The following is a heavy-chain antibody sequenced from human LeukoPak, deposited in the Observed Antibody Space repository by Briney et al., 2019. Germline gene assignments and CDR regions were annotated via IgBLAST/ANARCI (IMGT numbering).Heavy chain of an antibody. J-gene: IGHJ4*02. CDR3: AKRESYNRGPFDQ. CDR2: ISGSGDIT. CDR1: GFTFSNYD. Sequence: GGSLRLSCAASGFTFSNYDMNWVRQAPGKGLEWVSLISGSGDITYCADSVKGRFTISRDNSKNTLFLEMNNLRAEDTALYYCAKRESYNRGPFDQWGQGTQVTVSS. V-gene: IGHV3-23*01. D-gene: IGHD2/OR15-2a*01.